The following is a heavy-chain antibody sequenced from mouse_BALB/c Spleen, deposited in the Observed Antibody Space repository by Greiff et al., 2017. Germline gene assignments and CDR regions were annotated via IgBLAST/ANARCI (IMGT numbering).Heavy chain of an antibody. J-gene: IGHJ4*01. D-gene: IGHD1-2*01. Sequence: QVQLKQSGPDLVAPSQSLSITCTVSGFSLTSYGVHWVRQPPGKGLEWLVVIWSDGSTTYNSALKSRLSISKDNSKSQVFLKMNSLQTDDTAMYYCARQEDSSYAMDYWGQGTSVTVSS. CDR3: ARQEDSSYAMDY. CDR1: GFSLTSYG. V-gene: IGHV2-6-2*01. CDR2: IWSDGST.